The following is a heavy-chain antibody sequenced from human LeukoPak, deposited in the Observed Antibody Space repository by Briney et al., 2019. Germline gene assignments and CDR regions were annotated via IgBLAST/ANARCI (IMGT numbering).Heavy chain of an antibody. D-gene: IGHD6-13*01. CDR2: IMPILGTA. J-gene: IGHJ5*02. CDR3: ARSMGRAYSSSWSNWFDP. CDR1: GGIFNSYD. Sequence: SVKVSCKASGGIFNSYDINWVRQAPGQGLEWMGGIMPILGTANYAQKFQGRVTITADELTCTAYMEVSSLRSEDTAVYYCARSMGRAYSSSWSNWFDPWGQGTLVTVSS. V-gene: IGHV1-69*13.